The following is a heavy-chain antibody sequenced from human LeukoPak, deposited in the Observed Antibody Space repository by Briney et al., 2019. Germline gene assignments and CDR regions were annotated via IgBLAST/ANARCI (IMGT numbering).Heavy chain of an antibody. CDR2: IYHSGST. J-gene: IGHJ5*02. D-gene: IGHD6-13*01. Sequence: TASETLSLTCTVSGYSISSGYYWGWIRQPPGKGLEWIGSIYHSGSTYYNPSLKSRVTISVDTSKNQFSLKLSSVTAADTAVYYCARTVPYSSWYINWFDPWGQGTLVTVSS. CDR1: GYSISSGYY. V-gene: IGHV4-38-2*02. CDR3: ARTVPYSSWYINWFDP.